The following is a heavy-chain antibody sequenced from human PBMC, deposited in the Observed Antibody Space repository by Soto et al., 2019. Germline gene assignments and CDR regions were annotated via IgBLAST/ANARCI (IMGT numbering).Heavy chain of an antibody. CDR2: IIPIFGTA. D-gene: IGHD5-18*01. J-gene: IGHJ4*02. Sequence: ASVKVSCKASGGTFSSYAIGWVRQAPGQGLEWMGGIIPIFGTANYAQKFQGRVTITADESTSTAYMELSSLRSEDTAVYYCARDRPGYSYGPYYFDYWGQGTLVTVSS. CDR3: ARDRPGYSYGPYYFDY. V-gene: IGHV1-69*13. CDR1: GGTFSSYA.